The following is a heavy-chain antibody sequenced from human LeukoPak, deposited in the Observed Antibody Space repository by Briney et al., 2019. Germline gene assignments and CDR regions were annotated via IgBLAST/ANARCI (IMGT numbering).Heavy chain of an antibody. CDR3: ARAFTSPGGFDP. J-gene: IGHJ5*02. CDR1: GGSISSYY. V-gene: IGHV4-59*01. Sequence: SETLSLTCTVSGGSISSYYWSWIRQPPGKGLEWIGYIYYSGNTNYNPSLKSRVTISIDTSKNQLSVKLSSVTAADTAVYYCARAFTSPGGFDPWGQGTLVTVSS. CDR2: IYYSGNT. D-gene: IGHD3-16*01.